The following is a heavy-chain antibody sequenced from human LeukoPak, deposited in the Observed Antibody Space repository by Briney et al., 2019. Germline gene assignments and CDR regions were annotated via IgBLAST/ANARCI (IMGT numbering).Heavy chain of an antibody. D-gene: IGHD1-1*01. CDR3: ARDAGHQLSRRNYYAMDV. CDR1: GGSISSGGYY. J-gene: IGHJ6*02. Sequence: SETLSLTCTVSGGSISSGGYYWGWIRQPPGKELEWIGSIYSGGSGYYNPSLKSRVTISVDTSNNQFSLKVNSVTAADTAVYYCARDAGHQLSRRNYYAMDVWGQGTTVTVSS. CDR2: IYSGGSG. V-gene: IGHV4-39*07.